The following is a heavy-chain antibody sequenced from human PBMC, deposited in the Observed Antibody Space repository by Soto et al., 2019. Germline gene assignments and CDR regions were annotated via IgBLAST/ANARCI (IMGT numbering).Heavy chain of an antibody. D-gene: IGHD2-2*01. J-gene: IGHJ6*02. Sequence: AASVKVSCKASGYTFTSYGISWVRQAPGQGLEWMGWISAYNGNTNYAQKLQGRVTMTTDTSTSTAYMELRSLRSDDTAVYYCAREEGIVVVPAAIGGYYYYGMDVWGQGTTVTVSS. CDR1: GYTFTSYG. CDR2: ISAYNGNT. CDR3: AREEGIVVVPAAIGGYYYYGMDV. V-gene: IGHV1-18*01.